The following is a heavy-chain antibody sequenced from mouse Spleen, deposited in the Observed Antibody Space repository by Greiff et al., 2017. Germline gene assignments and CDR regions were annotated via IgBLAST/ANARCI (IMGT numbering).Heavy chain of an antibody. V-gene: IGHV1-22*01. CDR1: GYTFTDYN. D-gene: IGHD1-1*02. CDR2: INPNNGGT. CDR3: AYYGPYWYFDV. J-gene: IGHJ1*01. Sequence: EVPLQQSGPELVKPGASVKMSCKASGYTFTDYNMHWVKQSHGKSLEWIGYINPNNGGTSYNQKFKGKATLTVNKSSSTAYMELRSLTSEDSAVYYCAYYGPYWYFDVWGAGTTVTVSS.